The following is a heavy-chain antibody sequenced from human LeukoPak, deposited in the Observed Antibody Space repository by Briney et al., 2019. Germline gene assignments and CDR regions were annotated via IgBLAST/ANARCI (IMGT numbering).Heavy chain of an antibody. V-gene: IGHV3-9*01. CDR1: GFIFDDYA. Sequence: GTSLRLSCAASGFIFDDYAMHWVRQAPGKGLEWVSGISWNSGSLGYADSVKGRFTVSRDNAKNSLYLQMNSLRVEDTAVYYCARAHNWKYGTFDYWGQGTLVTVSS. CDR3: ARAHNWKYGTFDY. D-gene: IGHD1-7*01. CDR2: ISWNSGSL. J-gene: IGHJ4*02.